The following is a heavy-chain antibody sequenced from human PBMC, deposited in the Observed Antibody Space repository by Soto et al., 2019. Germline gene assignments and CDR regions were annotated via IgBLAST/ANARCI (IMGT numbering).Heavy chain of an antibody. CDR3: ARGIRSGGRCYTNYYYSYMEV. CDR1: GGTFSSYA. D-gene: IGHD2-15*01. V-gene: IGHV1-69*13. Sequence: GASVKVSCKASGGTFSSYAISWVRQAPGQGLEWMGGIIPIFGTANYAQKFQGRVTITADESTSTAYMELSSLRSEDTAVYYCARGIRSGGRCYTNYYYSYMEVWGKGTTVTVSS. CDR2: IIPIFGTA. J-gene: IGHJ6*03.